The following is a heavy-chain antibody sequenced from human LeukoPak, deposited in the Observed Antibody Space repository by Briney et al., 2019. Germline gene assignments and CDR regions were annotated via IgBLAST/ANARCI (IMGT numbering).Heavy chain of an antibody. CDR2: INPSGGST. V-gene: IGHV1-46*01. CDR3: ARDHSAFLSGSSDSDY. CDR1: GYTFTSYY. D-gene: IGHD1-26*01. Sequence: ASVKVSCKASGYTFTSYYMHWVRQAPGQGLEWMGIINPSGGSTSYAQKFQGRVTITADKSTSTAYMELSSLRSEDTAVYYCARDHSAFLSGSSDSDYWGQGTLVTVSS. J-gene: IGHJ4*02.